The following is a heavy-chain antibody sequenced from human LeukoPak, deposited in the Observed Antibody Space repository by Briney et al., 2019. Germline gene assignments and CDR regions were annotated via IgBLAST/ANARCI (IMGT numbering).Heavy chain of an antibody. J-gene: IGHJ4*02. CDR3: ARDRGPEWWGSFDF. V-gene: IGHV1-2*02. D-gene: IGHD3-16*01. CDR2: INPNSGGT. CDR1: GYTFTGHY. Sequence: ASVKVSCKASGYTFTGHYIHWVRQAPGQGLEWMGWINPNSGGTSYQQKFQGRVTMTRDTSSSTVYMELSSLRPDDTAIYYCARDRGPEWWGSFDFWGQGNPGHRLL.